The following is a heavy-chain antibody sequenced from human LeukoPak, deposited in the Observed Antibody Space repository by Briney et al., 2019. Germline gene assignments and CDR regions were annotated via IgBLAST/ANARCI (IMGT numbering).Heavy chain of an antibody. CDR1: GFTFGDYG. CDR3: ARGYSSGWYEAYYYYYYYMDV. V-gene: IGHV3-20*04. J-gene: IGHJ6*03. D-gene: IGHD6-19*01. CDR2: INWNGGST. Sequence: TGGSLRLSCTASGFTFGDYGMSWVRQAPGKGLEWVSGINWNGGSTGYADSVKGRFTISRDNAKNSLYLRMNSLRAEDTALYYCARGYSSGWYEAYYYYYYYMDVWGKGTTVTVSS.